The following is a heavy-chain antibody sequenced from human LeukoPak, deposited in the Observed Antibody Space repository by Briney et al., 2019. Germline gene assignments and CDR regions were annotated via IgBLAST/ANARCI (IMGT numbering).Heavy chain of an antibody. J-gene: IGHJ6*02. V-gene: IGHV4-59*01. Sequence: SETLSLTCTVSGGSISSYYWSWIRQPPGKGLEWIGYIYYSGSTNYNPSLKSRVTISVDTSKNQFSPKLSSVTAADTAVYYCARDRYYYGSGRPPYYYGMDVWGQGTTVTVSS. CDR3: ARDRYYYGSGRPPYYYGMDV. CDR2: IYYSGST. D-gene: IGHD3-10*01. CDR1: GGSISSYY.